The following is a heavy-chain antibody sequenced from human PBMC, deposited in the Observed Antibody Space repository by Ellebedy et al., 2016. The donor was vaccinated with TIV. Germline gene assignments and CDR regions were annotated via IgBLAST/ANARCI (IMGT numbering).Heavy chain of an antibody. V-gene: IGHV4-39*01. Sequence: SETLSLTCAVSGGSINRSTYYWGWIRQPPGKGLEWIGTIYYSGSTYYNPSLKSRVTISVDTSKNQFSLKLNSVTAADTAVYYCARNLLIFTFDKCYFDLWGRGTLVTVSS. CDR1: GGSINRSTYY. CDR3: ARNLLIFTFDKCYFDL. J-gene: IGHJ2*01. CDR2: IYYSGST. D-gene: IGHD3/OR15-3a*01.